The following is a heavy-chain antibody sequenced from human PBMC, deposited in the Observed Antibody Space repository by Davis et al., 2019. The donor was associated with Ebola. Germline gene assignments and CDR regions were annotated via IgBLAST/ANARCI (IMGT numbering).Heavy chain of an antibody. V-gene: IGHV4-39*01. Sequence: MPGGSLRLPCIVSGVSVSTNDYYWAWVRRPPGKGLEWIGSIYFSGSTSYTYNNPSLKSRVTISVDTSKNQFSLKLSSVTAADTAVYYCARQGGTMIVVANWFDSWGQGTLVTVSS. CDR2: IYFSGST. CDR1: GVSVSTNDYY. CDR3: ARQGGTMIVVANWFDS. J-gene: IGHJ5*01. D-gene: IGHD3-22*01.